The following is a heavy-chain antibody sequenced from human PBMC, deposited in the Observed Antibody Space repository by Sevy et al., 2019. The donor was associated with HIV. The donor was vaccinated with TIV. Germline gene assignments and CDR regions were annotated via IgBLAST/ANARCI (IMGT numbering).Heavy chain of an antibody. CDR3: ARVSLDYYDSSGYYYFDD. D-gene: IGHD3-22*01. V-gene: IGHV1-8*01. J-gene: IGHJ4*02. Sequence: ASVKVSCKASGYTFTSYDINWVRQATGQGLEWMGWMNPNSGNTGYAQKFQGRVTMTRNTSISTAYMELSSLRSEDTAVYYCARVSLDYYDSSGYYYFDDWGQGTLVTVSS. CDR2: MNPNSGNT. CDR1: GYTFTSYD.